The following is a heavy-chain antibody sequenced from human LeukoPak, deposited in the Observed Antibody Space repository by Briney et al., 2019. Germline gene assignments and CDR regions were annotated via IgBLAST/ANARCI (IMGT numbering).Heavy chain of an antibody. D-gene: IGHD6-19*01. V-gene: IGHV4-4*07. CDR2: IYTSGST. J-gene: IGHJ4*02. CDR3: ARRKPGVAVAGRPSIYFDY. Sequence: PSETLSLTCTVSGGSISSYYWSWIRQPAGKGLEWIGRIYTSGSTNYNPSLKSRVTMSVDTSKNQFSLKLSSVTAADTAVYYCARRKPGVAVAGRPSIYFDYWGQGTLVTVSS. CDR1: GGSISSYY.